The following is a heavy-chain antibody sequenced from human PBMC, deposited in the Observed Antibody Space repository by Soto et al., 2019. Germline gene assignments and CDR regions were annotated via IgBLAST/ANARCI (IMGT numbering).Heavy chain of an antibody. CDR2: IIPIFGTA. V-gene: IGHV1-69*13. J-gene: IGHJ4*02. D-gene: IGHD3-10*01. CDR1: GGTFSSYA. CDR3: ARSENLYGSGSPIDF. Sequence: GASVKVSCKASGGTFSSYAISWVRQAPGQGLEWMGGIIPIFGTANYAQKFQGRVTITADESTSTAYMELSSLRSEDTAVYYCARSENLYGSGSPIDFRGPGTLVTVSS.